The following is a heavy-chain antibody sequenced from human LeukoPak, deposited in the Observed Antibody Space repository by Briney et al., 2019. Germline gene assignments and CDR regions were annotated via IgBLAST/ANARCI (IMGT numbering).Heavy chain of an antibody. CDR3: AKVGNWNDVYYYMDV. V-gene: IGHV3-23*01. D-gene: IGHD1-1*01. J-gene: IGHJ6*03. CDR2: ISGSGIST. Sequence: GGTLRLSCATSGFTFNNFGMSWVRQAPGKGLEWVSAISGSGISTYYADSVKGRFTISRDNSKNTVYLQMNTLRADDTAVYYCAKVGNWNDVYYYMDVWGKGTTVTISS. CDR1: GFTFNNFG.